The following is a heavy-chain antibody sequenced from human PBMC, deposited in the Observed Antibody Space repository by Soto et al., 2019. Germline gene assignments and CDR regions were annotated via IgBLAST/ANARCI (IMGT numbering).Heavy chain of an antibody. Sequence: ASVKVSCKASGYTFTSYDINWVRQATGQGLEWMGWMNPNSGNTGYAQKFQGRVTMTRNTSMSTAYMELSSLRSEDTAVYYCARGRKYCSGGSCYSFYYYYYGMDVWGQGTTVTVSS. V-gene: IGHV1-8*01. J-gene: IGHJ6*02. CDR2: MNPNSGNT. D-gene: IGHD2-15*01. CDR3: ARGRKYCSGGSCYSFYYYYYGMDV. CDR1: GYTFTSYD.